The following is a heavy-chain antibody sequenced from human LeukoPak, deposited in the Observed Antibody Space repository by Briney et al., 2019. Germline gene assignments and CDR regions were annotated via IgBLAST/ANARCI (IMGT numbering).Heavy chain of an antibody. J-gene: IGHJ4*02. V-gene: IGHV3-30*04. Sequence: GGSLRLSCAASGFTFRSYAMHWVRQAPGKGLEWVAVISYDGSNEYYADSVKGRFIISRDNSKNSLYLQMNSLRAEDTAVYYCARDGASSGWFAWGVYFDYWGQGTLVTVSS. CDR2: ISYDGSNE. CDR3: ARDGASSGWFAWGVYFDY. CDR1: GFTFRSYA. D-gene: IGHD6-19*01.